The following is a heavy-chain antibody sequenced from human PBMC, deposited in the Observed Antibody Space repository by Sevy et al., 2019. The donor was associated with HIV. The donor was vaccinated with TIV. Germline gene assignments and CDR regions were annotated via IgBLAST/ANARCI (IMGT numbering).Heavy chain of an antibody. CDR1: GGSISSYY. D-gene: IGHD5-12*01. CDR3: ARDKGDGYRDNWFDP. CDR2: IYYSGST. J-gene: IGHJ5*02. V-gene: IGHV4-59*01. Sequence: SETLSLTCTVSGGSISSYYWSWIRQPPGKGLEWIGYIYYSGSTNYNPSLKSRVTISVDTSKYQFSLKLSSVTAADTAVYYCARDKGDGYRDNWFDPWGQGTLVTVSS.